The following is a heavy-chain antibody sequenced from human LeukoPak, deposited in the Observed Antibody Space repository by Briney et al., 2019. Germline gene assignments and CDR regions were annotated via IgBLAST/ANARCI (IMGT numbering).Heavy chain of an antibody. Sequence: SQTLSLTCTVSGGSISSGDYYWSWIRQPPGKGLEWIGYIYYSGSTYYNPSLKSRVTISVDTSKNQFSLKLSSVTAADTAVYYCARAGGITMVRGVLSPLGWFDPWGQGTLVIVSS. CDR3: ARAGGITMVRGVLSPLGWFDP. CDR2: IYYSGST. D-gene: IGHD3-10*01. CDR1: GGSISSGDYY. V-gene: IGHV4-30-4*08. J-gene: IGHJ5*02.